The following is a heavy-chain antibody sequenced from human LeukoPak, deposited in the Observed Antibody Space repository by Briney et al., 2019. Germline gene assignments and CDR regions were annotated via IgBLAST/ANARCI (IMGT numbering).Heavy chain of an antibody. V-gene: IGHV4-4*02. J-gene: IGHJ4*02. CDR1: GGSISSSNW. D-gene: IGHD4-17*01. CDR3: ARRTVTYDY. CDR2: IHHSGST. Sequence: SGTLSLTCAVSGGSISSSNWWSWVRQPPGKGLEWIGEIHHSGSTNYNPSLKSRVTISLDKSKNHFSLRLTSVTAADTAVYYCARRTVTYDYWGQGTLVTVSS.